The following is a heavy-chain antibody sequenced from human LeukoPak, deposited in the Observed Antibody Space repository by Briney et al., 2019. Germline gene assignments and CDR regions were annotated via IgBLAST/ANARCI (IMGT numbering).Heavy chain of an antibody. Sequence: TFDDYGMNWIRQPPGKGLEWIGYIYYSGNTYYNPSLKSRLTISVDTSKNQFSLQLTSVTAADTAVYYCARARRFAAAGTTAFDIWGQGTMVTVSS. V-gene: IGHV4-30-4*08. J-gene: IGHJ3*02. CDR2: IYYSGNT. CDR1: TFDDYG. D-gene: IGHD6-13*01. CDR3: ARARRFAAAGTTAFDI.